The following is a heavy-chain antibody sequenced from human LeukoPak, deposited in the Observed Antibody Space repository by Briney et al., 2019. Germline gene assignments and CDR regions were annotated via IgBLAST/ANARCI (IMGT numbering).Heavy chain of an antibody. CDR2: ITAYNDNT. CDR3: ARASERRDGYSTAY. CDR1: GYTFTSYG. Sequence: ASVKVSCKASGYTFTSYGISWVRQAPGQGLEWMGWITAYNDNTNYAQKLQGRVTMTTDTSTSTAYMELRSLRSEDTAVYYGARASERRDGYSTAYWGQGTLVTVSS. V-gene: IGHV1-18*01. J-gene: IGHJ4*02. D-gene: IGHD5-24*01.